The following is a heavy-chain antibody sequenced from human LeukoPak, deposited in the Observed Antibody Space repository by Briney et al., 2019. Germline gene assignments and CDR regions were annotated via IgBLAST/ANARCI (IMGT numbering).Heavy chain of an antibody. CDR3: ARLTGYSGYDWGLYAFDI. V-gene: IGHV5-51*01. CDR1: GYSFTSYW. J-gene: IGHJ3*02. D-gene: IGHD5-12*01. CDR2: IYPGDSDT. Sequence: GESLKISCKGSGYSFTSYWIGWVRQMPGKGLEWMGIIYPGDSDTRYSPSFQGQVTISADKSISTAYLQWSSLKASDTAMYYCARLTGYSGYDWGLYAFDIWGQGTMVAASS.